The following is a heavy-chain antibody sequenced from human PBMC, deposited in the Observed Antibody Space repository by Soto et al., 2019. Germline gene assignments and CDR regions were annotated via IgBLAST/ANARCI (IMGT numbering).Heavy chain of an antibody. V-gene: IGHV4-31*03. CDR3: ATSRRDYDSSGYYIAFDI. CDR1: GGSISSGSYY. Sequence: PSETLSLTCTVSGGSISSGSYYWSWSRPHPGKGPEWIGHIYYSGSTYYNPSLKSRVTISVDTSTNQFSLKLSSVTAADTAVYYCATSRRDYDSSGYYIAFDIWGQGTMVTVSS. J-gene: IGHJ3*02. CDR2: IYYSGST. D-gene: IGHD3-22*01.